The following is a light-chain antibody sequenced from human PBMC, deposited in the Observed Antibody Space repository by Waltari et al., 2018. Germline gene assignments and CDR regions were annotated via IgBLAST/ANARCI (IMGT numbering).Light chain of an antibody. J-gene: IGKJ1*01. CDR3: QQYYSNPWT. CDR2: WAS. V-gene: IGKV4-1*01. CDR1: QSVLYSSNNKNY. Sequence: DIVMTQSPDSLAVSLGERATIKCKSSQSVLYSSNNKNYLACYQQKPGQPPKLLIYWASTRESGVPDRFRGSGSGTYFTLTISCLQAEDVAVYYCQQYYSNPWTFGQGTKVEIK.